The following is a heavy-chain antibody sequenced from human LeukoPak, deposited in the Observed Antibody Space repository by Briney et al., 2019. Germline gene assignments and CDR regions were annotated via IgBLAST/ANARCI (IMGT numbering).Heavy chain of an antibody. CDR1: GFTLSSYG. D-gene: IGHD2-2*01. Sequence: QTGGSLRLSCAASGFTLSSYGMHWVRQAPGKGLEWVAVISYDGSNKYYADSVKGRFTISRDNSKNTLYLQMNSLRAEDTAVYYCAKDSLIGVPAVMGLGYWGQGTLVTVSS. CDR3: AKDSLIGVPAVMGLGY. J-gene: IGHJ4*02. V-gene: IGHV3-30*18. CDR2: ISYDGSNK.